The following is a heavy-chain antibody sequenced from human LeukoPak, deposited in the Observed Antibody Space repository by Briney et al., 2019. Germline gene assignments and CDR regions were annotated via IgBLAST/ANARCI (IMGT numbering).Heavy chain of an antibody. J-gene: IGHJ4*02. V-gene: IGHV3-7*01. Sequence: GRSLRLSCAASGFSFSSYGFHWVRQAPGKGLEWVANIKHDESEKNYLDSVKGRFTISRDNAQNSLYLQMNGLRVEDTAVYYCTRRLDDWGQGTLVTVSS. CDR3: TRRLDD. CDR2: IKHDESEK. D-gene: IGHD3-16*01. CDR1: GFSFSSYG.